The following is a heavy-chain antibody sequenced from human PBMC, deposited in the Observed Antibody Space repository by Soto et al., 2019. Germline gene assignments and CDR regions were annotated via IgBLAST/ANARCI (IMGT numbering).Heavy chain of an antibody. V-gene: IGHV4-39*01. D-gene: IGHD6-19*01. J-gene: IGHJ4*02. CDR1: GGSISSSSYY. Sequence: TSETLSLTCTVSGGSISSSSYYWGWIRQPPGKGLEWIGSIYYSGNTYYNPSLKSRVTMSVDTSKSQFSLNLSSVTAADTAVYYCARHAAVAVPLDYWGQGTLVTVSS. CDR2: IYYSGNT. CDR3: ARHAAVAVPLDY.